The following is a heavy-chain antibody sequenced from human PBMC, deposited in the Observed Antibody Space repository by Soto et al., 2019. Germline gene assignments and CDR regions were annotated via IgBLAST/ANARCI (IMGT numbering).Heavy chain of an antibody. CDR2: IDGGGYT. CDR1: GFIVSRYY. D-gene: IGHD3-22*01. Sequence: EVQLVETGGGLIQPGGSLRLSCAASGFIVSRYYMYWVRQTPGKGLEWVSVIDGGGYTYYADSVKGRFTISRDNSKNTLQLQMNSLRAEDSAVYYCARGGGSAYVTPPISNWFDPWGQGTLVTVSS. CDR3: ARGGGSAYVTPPISNWFDP. V-gene: IGHV3-53*02. J-gene: IGHJ5*02.